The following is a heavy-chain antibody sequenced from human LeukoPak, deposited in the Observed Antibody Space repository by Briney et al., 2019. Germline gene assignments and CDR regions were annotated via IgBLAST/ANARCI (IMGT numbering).Heavy chain of an antibody. CDR3: TRDGSGTGDY. V-gene: IGHV3-15*01. D-gene: IGHD1-1*01. J-gene: IGHJ4*02. Sequence: GGSLRLSCAASGFTFSSYAMSWVRQAPGKRLEWVGRIKSKTDGGTTDYAAPVKGRFTISREDSKSIAYLQMNSLKTEDTAVYYCTRDGSGTGDYWGQGTLVTVSS. CDR1: GFTFSSYA. CDR2: IKSKTDGGTT.